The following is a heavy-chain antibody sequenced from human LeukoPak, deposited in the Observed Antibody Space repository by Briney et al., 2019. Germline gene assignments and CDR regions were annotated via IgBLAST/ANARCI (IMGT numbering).Heavy chain of an antibody. J-gene: IGHJ2*01. D-gene: IGHD2-15*01. CDR1: GGSISTYY. CDR2: VDYSGST. Sequence: SETLSLTCAVSGGSISTYYRTWIRQPPGKGLEWIGYVDYSGSTNSNPSLKSRVTLSVDSSRNQFSLKVNSVTAADTAVYYCARVGSYYFDLWGRGTLVTVSS. V-gene: IGHV4-59*01. CDR3: ARVGSYYFDL.